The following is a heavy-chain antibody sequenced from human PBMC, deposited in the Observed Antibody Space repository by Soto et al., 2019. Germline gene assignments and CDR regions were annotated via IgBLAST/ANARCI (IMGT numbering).Heavy chain of an antibody. J-gene: IGHJ4*02. D-gene: IGHD6-19*01. CDR1: GHTFTGYY. Sequence: ASVKVSCKASGHTFTGYYMHWVRQAPGQGLEWMGWINPNSGGTNYAQKFQGWVTMTRDTSISTAYMELSRLRSDDTAVYYCAISWSSSSGRLYHLAYWAQRTLVTVSS. CDR3: AISWSSSSGRLYHLAY. V-gene: IGHV1-2*04. CDR2: INPNSGGT.